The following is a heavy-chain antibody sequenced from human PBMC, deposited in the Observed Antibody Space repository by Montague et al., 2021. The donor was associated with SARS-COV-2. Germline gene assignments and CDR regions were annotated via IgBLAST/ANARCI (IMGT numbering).Heavy chain of an antibody. D-gene: IGHD2-15*01. J-gene: IGHJ4*02. V-gene: IGHV4-59*01. Sequence: SETLSLTCTVSGASITDFYWSWIRQPPGKGLQWVGYVHHSGITNYNPPLESRVTISIDTPKSRFSLNLRSVTAADTAVYFCARITEVVPFDFWGRGTLVSVSS. CDR3: ARITEVVPFDF. CDR2: VHHSGIT. CDR1: GASITDFY.